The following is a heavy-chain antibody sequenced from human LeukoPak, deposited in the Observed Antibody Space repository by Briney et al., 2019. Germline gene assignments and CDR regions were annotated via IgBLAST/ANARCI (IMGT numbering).Heavy chain of an antibody. D-gene: IGHD1-1*01. J-gene: IGHJ4*02. CDR3: ARTQLGEFFDY. CDR1: GASITSNFYY. V-gene: IGHV4-39*07. CDR2: ISYSGST. Sequence: ASETLSLTCTVSGASITSNFYYWGWIRQPPGKGLEWIGSISYSGSTFYNPSLESRIIISVDTSKNQFSLKLSFVTAADTAVYYCARTQLGEFFDYWGQGTLVTVSS.